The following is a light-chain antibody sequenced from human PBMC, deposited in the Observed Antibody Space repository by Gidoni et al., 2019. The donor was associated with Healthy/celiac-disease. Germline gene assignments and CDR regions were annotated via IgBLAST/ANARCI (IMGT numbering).Light chain of an antibody. CDR3: QQGYSTPRT. V-gene: IGKV1-39*01. CDR1: QSISSY. CDR2: AAS. Sequence: DIQMTQSPSSLSASVGDRVTITCLASQSISSYLNWYQQKPGKAPKLLIYAASSLQSGVPSRFSGSGSGTDFTLTISSLQPEDFATYYCQQGYSTPRTFGQGTRVEIK. J-gene: IGKJ1*01.